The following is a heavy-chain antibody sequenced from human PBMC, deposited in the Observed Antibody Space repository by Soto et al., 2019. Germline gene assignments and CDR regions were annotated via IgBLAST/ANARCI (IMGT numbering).Heavy chain of an antibody. CDR2: IIPIFGTT. Sequence: QVQLVQSGAEVKKPGSSVKVSCKASGDTFSSYAFSWVRQAPGQGLEWMGGIIPIFGTTNYAPKFQGRVKITADESTRTAYMELSSLRSEDTAVYYCARDRGYYYTSGFQGFVQYFHHWGQGTLVTVSS. J-gene: IGHJ1*01. V-gene: IGHV1-69*01. D-gene: IGHD3-22*01. CDR3: ARDRGYYYTSGFQGFVQYFHH. CDR1: GDTFSSYA.